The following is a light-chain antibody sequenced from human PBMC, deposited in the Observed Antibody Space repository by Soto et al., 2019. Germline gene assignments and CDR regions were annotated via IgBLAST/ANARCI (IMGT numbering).Light chain of an antibody. CDR1: TSDVGSYDL. J-gene: IGLJ1*01. V-gene: IGLV2-23*02. CDR3: CSFAGSSNLYV. CDR2: EVS. Sequence: QSVLTQPASVSGSAGQSITISCTGTTSDVGSYDLVSWYQHHPGKAPKLLIYEVSKRPSGVSDRFSGSKSGNTASLTISGLQTEDEADYYCCSFAGSSNLYVFGTGTKVTVL.